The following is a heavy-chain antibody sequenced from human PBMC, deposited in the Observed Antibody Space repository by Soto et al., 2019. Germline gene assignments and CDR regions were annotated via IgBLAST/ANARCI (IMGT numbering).Heavy chain of an antibody. CDR3: ARCVVSSDVDRLIGTTVDWFDP. CDR2: ISAYNGNT. CDR1: GYTFTSYG. D-gene: IGHD1-7*01. Sequence: ASVKVSCKASGYTFTSYGISWVRQAPGQGLEWMGWISAYNGNTNYAQKLQGRVTMTTDTSTSTAYMELRSLRSDDTAVYYCARCVVSSDVDRLIGTTVDWFDPWGQGTLVNVS. V-gene: IGHV1-18*01. J-gene: IGHJ5*02.